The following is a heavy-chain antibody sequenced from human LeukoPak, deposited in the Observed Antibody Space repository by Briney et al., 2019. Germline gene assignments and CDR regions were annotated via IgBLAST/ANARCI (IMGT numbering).Heavy chain of an antibody. CDR1: GGSFSGYY. V-gene: IGHV4-34*01. D-gene: IGHD3-16*01. J-gene: IGHJ4*02. CDR2: INHSGST. Sequence: SETLSLTCAVYGGSFSGYYWSWIRHPPGKGLEWIGEINHSGSTNYNPSLKSCVTISVDTSKNQFSLKLSSVTAADTAVYYCARGREKDMITFGGVTTFDYWGQGTLVTVSS. CDR3: ARGREKDMITFGGVTTFDY.